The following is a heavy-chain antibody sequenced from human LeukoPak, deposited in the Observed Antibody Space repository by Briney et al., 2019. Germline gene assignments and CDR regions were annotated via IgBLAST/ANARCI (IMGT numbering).Heavy chain of an antibody. J-gene: IGHJ4*02. CDR2: ISSSGSTI. CDR3: ARAWGVVVTADYFDY. Sequence: GGSLRLSCAASGFTFSDCYMSWIRQAPGKGLEWVSYISSSGSTIYYADSVKGRFTISRDNAKNSLYLQMNSLRAEDTAVYYCARAWGVVVTADYFDYWGQGTLVTVSS. CDR1: GFTFSDCY. D-gene: IGHD2-21*02. V-gene: IGHV3-11*01.